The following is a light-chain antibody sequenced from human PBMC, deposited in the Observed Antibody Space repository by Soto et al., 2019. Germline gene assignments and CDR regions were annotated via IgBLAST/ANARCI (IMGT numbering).Light chain of an antibody. CDR1: QNIRTN. CDR3: QHYNNWPE. Sequence: EIVMTQSPATLSVSPGERATLSCRASQNIRTNLAWYQQKPGQAPRLLIYGASTRATGIPARFSGSGSGTEFTLTINSLQSEDFAVYYCQHYNNWPEFGQGAKLEIE. CDR2: GAS. V-gene: IGKV3-15*01. J-gene: IGKJ2*01.